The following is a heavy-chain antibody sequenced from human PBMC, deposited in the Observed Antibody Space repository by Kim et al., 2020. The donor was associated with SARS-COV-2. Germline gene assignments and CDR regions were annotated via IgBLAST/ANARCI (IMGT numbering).Heavy chain of an antibody. Sequence: SETLSLTCTVSGDPVSGYSWAWIRQPPGKGLEWIGYIIYSGGTTYNPSLGGRITISADTSMTHFSLNLRSVTAADTAIYFCARLQRGPYRLDYWGQGTL. CDR1: GDPVSGYS. V-gene: IGHV4-59*08. CDR3: ARLQRGPYRLDY. CDR2: IIYSGGT. D-gene: IGHD2-2*01. J-gene: IGHJ4*02.